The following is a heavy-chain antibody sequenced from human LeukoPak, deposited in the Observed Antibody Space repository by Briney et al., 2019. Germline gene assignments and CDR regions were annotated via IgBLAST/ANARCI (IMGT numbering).Heavy chain of an antibody. V-gene: IGHV4-34*01. CDR3: ATTGRRYFGWTRAFDI. J-gene: IGHJ3*02. CDR2: INHSGST. Sequence: PSETLSLTCAVYGGSFSGYYWSWIRQPPGKGLEWIGEINHSGSTNCNPSLKSRVTISVDTSKNQFSLKLSSVTAADTAVYYCATTGRRYFGWTRAFDIWGQGTMVTVSS. D-gene: IGHD3-9*01. CDR1: GGSFSGYY.